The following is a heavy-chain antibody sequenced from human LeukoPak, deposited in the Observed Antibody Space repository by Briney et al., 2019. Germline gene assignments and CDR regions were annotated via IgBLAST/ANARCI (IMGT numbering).Heavy chain of an antibody. CDR3: ARHGRNRDYGDYAGGTRRGNYYYYMDV. V-gene: IGHV4-61*02. Sequence: SETLSLTCTVSGGSISSGSYYWSWIRQPAGKGLEWIGRIYTSGSTNYNPSLKSRVTISVDTSKNQFSLKLSSVTAADTAVYYCARHGRNRDYGDYAGGTRRGNYYYYMDVWGKGTTVTISS. D-gene: IGHD4-17*01. CDR2: IYTSGST. CDR1: GGSISSGSYY. J-gene: IGHJ6*03.